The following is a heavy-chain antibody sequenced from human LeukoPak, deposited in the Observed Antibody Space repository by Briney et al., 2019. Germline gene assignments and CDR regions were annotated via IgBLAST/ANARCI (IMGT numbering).Heavy chain of an antibody. D-gene: IGHD4-17*01. J-gene: IGHJ4*02. CDR1: GGTFSSYA. CDR2: IIPILGIA. CDR3: ARVWADYGDYPYYFDY. Sequence: ASVTVSCKASGGTFSSYAISWVRQAPGQGLEWMGRIIPILGIANYAQKFQGRVTITADKSTSTAYMELSSLRSEDTAVYYCARVWADYGDYPYYFDYWGQGTLVPVSS. V-gene: IGHV1-69*04.